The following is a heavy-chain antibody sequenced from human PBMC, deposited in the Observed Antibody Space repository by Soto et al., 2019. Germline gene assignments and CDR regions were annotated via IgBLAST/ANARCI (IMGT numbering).Heavy chain of an antibody. Sequence: SETLSLTWAVSGCSSGGGDGWGWIRQPPGKGLEWIGSIFHSGSSYYYPSLKSRVTISVDTSQNHFSLKLSSVTAADTAIYYCAREDRGYYSYSAFWGHGTLVTVSS. CDR2: IFHSGSS. D-gene: IGHD3-22*01. CDR3: AREDRGYYSYSAF. J-gene: IGHJ4*01. CDR1: GCSSGGGDG. V-gene: IGHV4-38-2*02.